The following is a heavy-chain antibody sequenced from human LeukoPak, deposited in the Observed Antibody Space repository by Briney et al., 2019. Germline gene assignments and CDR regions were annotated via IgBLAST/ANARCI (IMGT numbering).Heavy chain of an antibody. CDR2: IIPIFGTA. Sequence: ASVKVSCKASGGTFSSYAISWVRQAPGQGLEWMGGIIPIFGTANYAQKFQGRVTITADESTSTAYMELSSLRSEDTAVYYCATGTRVGDGYNFWFDPWGQGTLVTVSS. CDR1: GGTFSSYA. V-gene: IGHV1-69*13. J-gene: IGHJ5*02. D-gene: IGHD5-24*01. CDR3: ATGTRVGDGYNFWFDP.